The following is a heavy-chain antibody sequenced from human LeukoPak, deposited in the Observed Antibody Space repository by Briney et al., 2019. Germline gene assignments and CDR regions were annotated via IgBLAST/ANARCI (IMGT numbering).Heavy chain of an antibody. V-gene: IGHV3-53*01. D-gene: IGHD5-12*01. CDR1: GFTVSNNY. Sequence: GGSLRLSCAASGFTVSNNYVSWVRQAPGKGLEWVSVIYSDGSTYYADSVKGRFTISRDNSKNTVFLQMNSLRAEDAAVYYCARIYHWGQGTLVTVSS. J-gene: IGHJ4*02. CDR3: ARIYH. CDR2: IYSDGST.